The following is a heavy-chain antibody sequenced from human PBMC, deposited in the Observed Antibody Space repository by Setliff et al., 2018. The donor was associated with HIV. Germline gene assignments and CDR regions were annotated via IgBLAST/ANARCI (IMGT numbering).Heavy chain of an antibody. J-gene: IGHJ4*02. CDR2: IYTSGSV. CDR1: GGSISSYY. V-gene: IGHV4-4*09. CDR3: ARSPRIGVAGEFEY. D-gene: IGHD6-19*01. Sequence: PSETLSLTCTVSGGSISSYYWSWIRQPPGKGLEWIGYIYTSGSVNYNPSLNSRVTISVDTSKNQFSLKVNSVTAADTAVYYCARSPRIGVAGEFEYWGQGTLVTV.